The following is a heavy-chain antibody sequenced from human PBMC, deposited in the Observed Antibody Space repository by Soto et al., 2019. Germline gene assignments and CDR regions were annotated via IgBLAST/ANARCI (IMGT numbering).Heavy chain of an antibody. Sequence: EVQLVESGGGLVQPGGSLRLSCAASGFTFSSYWMSWVRQAPGKGLEWVANIKQDGSEKYYVDSVKGRFTISRDNAKNSLYLQKNSLRAEDTAVYYCARDLRQWLSGYYYYGMDVWGQGTTVTVSS. D-gene: IGHD3-22*01. CDR3: ARDLRQWLSGYYYYGMDV. CDR2: IKQDGSEK. J-gene: IGHJ6*02. CDR1: GFTFSSYW. V-gene: IGHV3-7*01.